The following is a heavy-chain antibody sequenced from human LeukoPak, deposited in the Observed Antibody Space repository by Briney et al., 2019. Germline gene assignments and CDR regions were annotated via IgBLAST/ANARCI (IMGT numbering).Heavy chain of an antibody. J-gene: IGHJ4*02. CDR1: GFTFDDYA. CDR2: ISGDGGST. Sequence: GGSLRLSCAASGFTFDDYAMHWVRQAPGKGLEWVSLISGDGGSTYYADSVKGRFTISRDNSKNSLYLQMNSLRTGDTALYYCAKDDYGDYQVLDYWGQGTLVTVSS. CDR3: AKDDYGDYQVLDY. D-gene: IGHD4-17*01. V-gene: IGHV3-43*02.